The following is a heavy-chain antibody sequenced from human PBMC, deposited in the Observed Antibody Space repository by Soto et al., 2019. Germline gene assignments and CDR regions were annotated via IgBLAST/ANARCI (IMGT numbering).Heavy chain of an antibody. Sequence: PSETLSLTCTVSVGSISSYYWSWIRQPPGKGLEWIGYIYYSGSTNYSPSLKSRVTISVDTSKNQFSLKLSSVTAADTAVYFCAKITTRDYGMDVWGQGTTVTVSS. CDR3: AKITTRDYGMDV. CDR2: IYYSGST. V-gene: IGHV4-59*01. D-gene: IGHD4-4*01. CDR1: VGSISSYY. J-gene: IGHJ6*02.